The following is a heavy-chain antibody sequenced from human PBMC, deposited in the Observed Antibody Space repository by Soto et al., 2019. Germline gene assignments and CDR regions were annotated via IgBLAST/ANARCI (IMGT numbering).Heavy chain of an antibody. CDR1: GGCISSTNW. J-gene: IGHJ6*03. CDR2: IYHSGST. CDR3: ARVNSVSYYYYYYMDV. D-gene: IGHD1-1*01. Sequence: PSETLSLTCAVSGGCISSTNWWTWVRQPPGKGLEWIGEIYHSGSTIYNPSLKSRVTMSVDKSKSQFSLRLTSVTAADTAVYYCARVNSVSYYYYYYMDVWGKGTTVTVSS. V-gene: IGHV4-4*02.